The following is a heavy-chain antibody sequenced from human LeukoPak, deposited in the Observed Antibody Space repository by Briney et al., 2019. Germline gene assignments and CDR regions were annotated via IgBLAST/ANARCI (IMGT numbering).Heavy chain of an antibody. D-gene: IGHD3-10*02. J-gene: IGHJ6*02. CDR2: IKQDGSEK. Sequence: PGGSLRLSCAASGFTFSRYWMSWVRQAPGKGLEWVADIKQDGSEKNYVDSVKGRFTISRDNAKNSLYLQMNSLRVEDTAVYYCARNDRAPAPYYYGLDVWGQGTTVTVSS. CDR1: GFTFSRYW. V-gene: IGHV3-7*02. CDR3: ARNDRAPAPYYYGLDV.